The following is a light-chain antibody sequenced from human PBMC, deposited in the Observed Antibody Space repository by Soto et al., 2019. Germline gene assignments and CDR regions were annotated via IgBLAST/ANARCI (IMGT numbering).Light chain of an antibody. CDR2: DVS. J-gene: IGLJ1*01. CDR1: SSDVGGYNY. V-gene: IGLV2-11*01. Sequence: QSALTQPRSVSGSPGQSVTISCTGTSSDVGGYNYVSWYQQHPGKAPKLMIYDVSKRPSGVPDRFSGSKSGNTASLTISGLQAEDEADYSCCSYAVSYTRVFGTGTKVTVL. CDR3: CSYAVSYTRV.